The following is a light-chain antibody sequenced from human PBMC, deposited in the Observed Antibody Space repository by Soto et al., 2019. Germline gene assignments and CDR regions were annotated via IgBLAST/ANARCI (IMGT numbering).Light chain of an antibody. CDR3: HQSQSWPRT. J-gene: IGKJ1*01. Sequence: EIVLTQSPATLSSFPGDRVTLSCRASQYINTRLAWYQHRPGQAPRLLIYQTSIRAAGIPARFSASGSGTDFTLTISDVQHEDFALYYCHQSQSWPRTFGQGTKADIK. V-gene: IGKV3-11*01. CDR2: QTS. CDR1: QYINTR.